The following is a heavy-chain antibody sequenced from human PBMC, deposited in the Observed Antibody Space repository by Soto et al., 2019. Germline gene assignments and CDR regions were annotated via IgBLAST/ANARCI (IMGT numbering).Heavy chain of an antibody. CDR2: TYYRSKWYN. D-gene: IGHD6-19*01. Sequence: QVQLQQSGPGLVKPSQTLSLICAISGDSVSSATATWSWIRQSPSRGLEWLGRTYYRSKWYNDYAVSVKSRIATPPDTSKNQLSLQLSSVTPEDSAVYFCARDSSGFHWYFDLWGRGTLVTVSS. CDR1: GDSVSSATAT. V-gene: IGHV6-1*02. J-gene: IGHJ2*01. CDR3: ARDSSGFHWYFDL.